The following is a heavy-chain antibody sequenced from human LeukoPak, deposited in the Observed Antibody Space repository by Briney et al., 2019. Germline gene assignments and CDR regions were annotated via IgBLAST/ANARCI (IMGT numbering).Heavy chain of an antibody. CDR1: GYTFNTYG. Sequence: ASVKVSCKASGYTFNTYGITWVRQAPGQGLEWMGWISGYNGNTKYAQKLQGRVTITADKSTSTAYMELSSLRSEDTAVYYCARARHCGGDCYPYFDYWGQGTLVTVSS. CDR3: ARARHCGGDCYPYFDY. D-gene: IGHD2-21*02. V-gene: IGHV1-18*01. CDR2: ISGYNGNT. J-gene: IGHJ4*02.